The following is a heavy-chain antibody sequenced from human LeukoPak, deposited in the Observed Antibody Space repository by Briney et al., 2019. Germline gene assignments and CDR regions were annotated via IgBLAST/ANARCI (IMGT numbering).Heavy chain of an antibody. Sequence: GGSLRLSCAASGFTFSNYAMTWVRQAPGKGLEWVSTISGNVGGTYYADSVKGRFTISRDNSKNTLYLQMNSLRAEDTAVYYCAKVVTTSYYYYGMGVWGQGTTVTVSS. J-gene: IGHJ6*02. V-gene: IGHV3-23*01. CDR3: AKVVTTSYYYYGMGV. CDR2: ISGNVGGT. CDR1: GFTFSNYA. D-gene: IGHD2-21*02.